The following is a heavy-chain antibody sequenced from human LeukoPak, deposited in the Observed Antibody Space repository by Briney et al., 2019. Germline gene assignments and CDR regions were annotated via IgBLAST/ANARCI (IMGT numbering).Heavy chain of an antibody. D-gene: IGHD6-13*01. J-gene: IGHJ4*02. CDR2: INPNSGGT. CDR1: GYTFTGYY. CDR3: ASRTNSSWPRSDY. V-gene: IGHV1-2*02. Sequence: ASVKVSCKASGYTFTGYYMHWVRQAPGQGLEWMGWINPNSGGTNYAQKFQGRVTMTRDTSISTAYMELSRLRSDDTAVYYCASRTNSSWPRSDYWGQGTLVTVSS.